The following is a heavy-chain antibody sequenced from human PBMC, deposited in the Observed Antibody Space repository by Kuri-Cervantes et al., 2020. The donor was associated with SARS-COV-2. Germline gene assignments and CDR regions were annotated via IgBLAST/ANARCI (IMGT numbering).Heavy chain of an antibody. Sequence: GGSLRLSCAASGFTFSSYWMHWVRQAPGKGLVWVSRINSDGSSTSYADSVKGRFTISRDNAKNSLYLQMNSLRAEDTALYYCAKAAVTTLDTSHFDLWGRGTLVTVSS. J-gene: IGHJ2*01. V-gene: IGHV3-74*01. CDR1: GFTFSSYW. CDR2: INSDGSST. D-gene: IGHD4-17*01. CDR3: AKAAVTTLDTSHFDL.